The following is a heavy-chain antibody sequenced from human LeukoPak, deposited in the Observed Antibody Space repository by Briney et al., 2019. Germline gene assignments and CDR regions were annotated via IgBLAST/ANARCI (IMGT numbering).Heavy chain of an antibody. D-gene: IGHD2-8*01. CDR1: GGSISSGGYY. CDR3: ARDLYCTNGVCGEWFDP. CDR2: IYYSGST. V-gene: IGHV4-31*03. Sequence: PSQTLSLTCTVSGGSISSGGYYWSWIRQHPGKGLEWIGYIYYSGSTYYNPSLKSRVTISVDTSKNQFSLKLSSVTAADTAVYYRARDLYCTNGVCGEWFDPWGQGTLVTVSS. J-gene: IGHJ5*02.